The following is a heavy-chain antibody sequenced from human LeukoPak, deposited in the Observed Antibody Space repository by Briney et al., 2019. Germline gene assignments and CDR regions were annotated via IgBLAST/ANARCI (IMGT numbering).Heavy chain of an antibody. J-gene: IGHJ4*02. CDR1: GFTFSDYT. CDR2: ISTTSSTI. Sequence: GGSLRLSCAASGFTFSDYTMNWVRQAPGKGLEWVSYISTTSSTIYYTDSVKGRFTVSRDNAKNSQYLQMNSLRAEDTAVYYCARDNRDFWSGYYYFDYWGQGSLVTVSS. D-gene: IGHD3-3*01. V-gene: IGHV3-48*01. CDR3: ARDNRDFWSGYYYFDY.